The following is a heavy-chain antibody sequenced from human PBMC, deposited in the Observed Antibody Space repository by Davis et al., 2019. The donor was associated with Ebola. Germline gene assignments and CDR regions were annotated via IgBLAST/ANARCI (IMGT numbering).Heavy chain of an antibody. CDR2: IKQDGSEK. J-gene: IGHJ6*02. Sequence: GESLKISCAASGFTFSSYWMSWVRQAPGKGLEWVANIKQDGSEKYYVDSVKGRFTISRDNAKNSLYLQMNSLRAEDTAVYYCAREDDFWSGSKGGYYYYGMDVWGQGTTVTVSS. V-gene: IGHV3-7*01. CDR1: GFTFSSYW. CDR3: AREDDFWSGSKGGYYYYGMDV. D-gene: IGHD3-3*01.